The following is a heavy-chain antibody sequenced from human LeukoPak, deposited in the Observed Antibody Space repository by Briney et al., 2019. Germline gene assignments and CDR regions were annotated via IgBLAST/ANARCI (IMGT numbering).Heavy chain of an antibody. CDR1: GFTFRSYG. V-gene: IGHV3-30*03. J-gene: IGHJ4*02. D-gene: IGHD6-19*01. CDR2: ISFDGSNK. Sequence: GGSLRLSCAASGFTFRSYGMHWVRQAPGKGLEWVAVISFDGSNKYYADSVKGRFTISRDDSKNTLYLQMNSLRAEDTAVYYCARDGTGSNSGWYIHWGQGALVTVSS. CDR3: ARDGTGSNSGWYIH.